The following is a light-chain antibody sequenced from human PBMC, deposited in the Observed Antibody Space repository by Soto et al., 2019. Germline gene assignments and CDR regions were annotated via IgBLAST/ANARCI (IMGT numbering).Light chain of an antibody. J-gene: IGKJ5*01. CDR1: QTVSSH. CDR3: QHSHGWPIT. CDR2: DAS. V-gene: IGKV3-15*01. Sequence: EIVMTQSPTTLSVSPCEGATVSCMASQTVSSHLSWYQHKPGQAPRLLFYDASTRSTGIPARFSGSGSGTEFTLTISSPQSEDFAVYYCQHSHGWPITSGQATRLEIK.